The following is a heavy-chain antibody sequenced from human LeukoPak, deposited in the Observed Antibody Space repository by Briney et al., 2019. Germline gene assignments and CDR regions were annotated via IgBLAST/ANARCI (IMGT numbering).Heavy chain of an antibody. CDR3: ARYSSSSTRPYYYYGMDV. CDR2: IYSGGST. CDR1: GFTVSSNY. D-gene: IGHD6-13*01. V-gene: IGHV3-53*01. Sequence: PGGSLRLSCAASGFTVSSNYMSWVRQAPGKGLEWVSVIYSGGSTYYADSVKGRFTISRDNSKNTLYLQMNSLRAEDTAVYYCARYSSSSTRPYYYYGMDVWGQGTTVTVSS. J-gene: IGHJ6*02.